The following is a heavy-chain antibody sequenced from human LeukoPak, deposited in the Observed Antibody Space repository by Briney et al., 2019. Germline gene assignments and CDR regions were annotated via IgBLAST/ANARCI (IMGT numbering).Heavy chain of an antibody. CDR2: IKTKTDGGTT. Sequence: GGSLRLSCAASGFPFSNAWMSWVRQAPGKGLEWVGHIKTKTDGGTTDCAAPVKGRFTISRDDSKNTLYLQMNSLKTEDTAVYYCATDRPWRGVYWGQGIMVTVSS. D-gene: IGHD6-6*01. CDR1: GFPFSNAW. V-gene: IGHV3-15*01. CDR3: ATDRPWRGVY. J-gene: IGHJ4*02.